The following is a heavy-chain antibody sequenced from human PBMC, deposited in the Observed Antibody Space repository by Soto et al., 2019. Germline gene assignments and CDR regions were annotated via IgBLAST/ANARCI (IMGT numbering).Heavy chain of an antibody. J-gene: IGHJ4*02. Sequence: QVQLVESGGGVVQPGRSLRLSCAASGFPFSSHGMHWVRQAPGKGLEWVALISYDGSNKYYTDSVKGRFTISRDNSKNTLDLQMSSLRAEDTAVYYGAGGQYYFDYCGQGTLVSVSS. CDR1: GFPFSSHG. CDR3: AGGQYYFDY. CDR2: ISYDGSNK. D-gene: IGHD2-15*01. V-gene: IGHV3-30*03.